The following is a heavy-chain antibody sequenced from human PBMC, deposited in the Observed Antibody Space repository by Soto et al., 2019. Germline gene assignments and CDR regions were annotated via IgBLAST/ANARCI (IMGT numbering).Heavy chain of an antibody. V-gene: IGHV3-74*03. Sequence: EGQLVESGGGLVQPGGSLSLSCKPSELPFSSYWRNGVAQAPGKGLDGVSLINPEGGTTTYAESVKGRFTIFRDNAKNTVYLQMTSLRVEDTAVYYCARDLRGSPDYWGQGTLVTVSS. CDR3: ARDLRGSPDY. CDR2: INPEGGTT. CDR1: ELPFSSYW. J-gene: IGHJ4*02. D-gene: IGHD1-26*01.